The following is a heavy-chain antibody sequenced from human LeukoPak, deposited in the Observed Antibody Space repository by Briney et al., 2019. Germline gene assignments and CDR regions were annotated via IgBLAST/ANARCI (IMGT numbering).Heavy chain of an antibody. D-gene: IGHD3-3*01. J-gene: IGHJ5*02. CDR2: IYYSGRE. CDR1: GGSISTYY. V-gene: IGHV4-59*13. CDR3: ARGSNDFWSGYYNWFDP. Sequence: SETPSLTCTVSGGSISTYYWSWIRQPPGKGLEWIGYIYYSGRENYNPSLRSRVTISVDTSKNQFPLRLNSVTAADTAVYYCARGSNDFWSGYYNWFDPWGQGTLVTVSS.